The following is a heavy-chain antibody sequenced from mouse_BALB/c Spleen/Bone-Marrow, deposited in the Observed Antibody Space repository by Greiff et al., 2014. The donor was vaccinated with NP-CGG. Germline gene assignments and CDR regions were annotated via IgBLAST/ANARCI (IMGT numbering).Heavy chain of an antibody. Sequence: QVQLQQPGAELMKPGASVKISCKATGYTFSSYWIEWVKQRPGHGLEWIGEILPGSGSTNYNEKFKGKATFTADTSSNTAYMQLSSLTSEDSAVYYCARELVLRLAYWGQGTLVTVSA. CDR1: GYTFSSYW. J-gene: IGHJ3*01. V-gene: IGHV1-9*01. CDR2: ILPGSGST. D-gene: IGHD3-1*01. CDR3: ARELVLRLAY.